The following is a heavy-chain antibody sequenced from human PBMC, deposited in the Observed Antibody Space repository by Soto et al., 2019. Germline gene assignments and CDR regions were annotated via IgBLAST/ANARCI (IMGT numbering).Heavy chain of an antibody. J-gene: IGHJ4*02. CDR1: GFTFSDAW. CDR3: TTYYYDSSGYYLLGDY. D-gene: IGHD3-22*01. V-gene: IGHV3-15*07. Sequence: EVQLEESGGGLVKPGGSLRLSCAASGFTFSDAWMNWVRQAPGKGLEWVGRIKSKTDGGTTDYAAPVKGRFTISRDDSKNTLYLQMNSLKTEDTALYYCTTYYYDSSGYYLLGDYWGQGTLVTVSS. CDR2: IKSKTDGGTT.